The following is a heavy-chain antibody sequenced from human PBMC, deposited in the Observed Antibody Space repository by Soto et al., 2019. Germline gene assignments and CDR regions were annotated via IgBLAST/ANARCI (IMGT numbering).Heavy chain of an antibody. J-gene: IGHJ4*02. CDR1: GFTFSSYS. Sequence: EVQLVESGGGLVKPGGSLRLSCAASGFTFSSYSMNWVRQAPGKGLEWVSSISSSSSYIYYADSVKGRFTISRDNAKNALYLQMNSMRAEDTAVYYCERLDLLAGGFDYWGQGTLVTVSS. CDR3: ERLDLLAGGFDY. CDR2: ISSSSSYI. V-gene: IGHV3-21*01. D-gene: IGHD2-15*01.